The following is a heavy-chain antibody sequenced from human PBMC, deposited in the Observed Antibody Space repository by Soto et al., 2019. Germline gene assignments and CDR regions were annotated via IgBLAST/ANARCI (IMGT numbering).Heavy chain of an antibody. V-gene: IGHV3-21*01. CDR2: ISSSSSYI. D-gene: IGHD3-10*01. CDR1: GFTFSSYS. J-gene: IGHJ6*02. CDR3: ARDLLLWFGEPRSYGMDV. Sequence: VGSLRLSCAASGFTFSSYSMNWVRQAPGKGLEWVSSISSSSSYIYYADSVKGRFTISRDNAKNSLYLQMNSLRAEDTAVYYCARDLLLWFGEPRSYGMDVWGQGTTVTVSS.